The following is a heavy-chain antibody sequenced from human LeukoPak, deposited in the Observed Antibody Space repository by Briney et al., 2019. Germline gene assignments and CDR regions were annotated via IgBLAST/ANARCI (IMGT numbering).Heavy chain of an antibody. J-gene: IGHJ4*02. V-gene: IGHV3-30*03. Sequence: PGGSLRLSCAASGFTFSSYGMHWVRQAPGKGLEWVAVISYDGSNKYYADYVKGRFTISRDNSKNTLYLQMNSLRAEDTAVYYCARPDCSGGSCYWVWLDYWGQGTLVTVSS. CDR2: ISYDGSNK. CDR1: GFTFSSYG. D-gene: IGHD2-15*01. CDR3: ARPDCSGGSCYWVWLDY.